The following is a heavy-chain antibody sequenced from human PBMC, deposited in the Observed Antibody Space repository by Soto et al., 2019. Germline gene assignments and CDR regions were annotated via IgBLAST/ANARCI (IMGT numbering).Heavy chain of an antibody. CDR1: RGSIISGGYY. V-gene: IGHV4-31*01. Sequence: TLSLTCTVSRGSIISGGYYWSWIRQHRGEGLEWMGXIYYSXSTYYNKSLKXXVTISVDXXKNQFSLKMSSVTVADTAVYYCARDTLRYYMDVWGKGTTVTVSS. CDR3: ARDTLRYYMDV. J-gene: IGHJ6*03. CDR2: IYYSXST. D-gene: IGHD2-15*01.